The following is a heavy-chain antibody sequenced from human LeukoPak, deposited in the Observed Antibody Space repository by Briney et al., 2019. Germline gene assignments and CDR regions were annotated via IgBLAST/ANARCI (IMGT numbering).Heavy chain of an antibody. CDR2: INPNSGGT. CDR1: GYTFTDYY. J-gene: IGHJ5*02. V-gene: IGHV1-2*02. Sequence: ASVKVSCKASGYTFTDYYMHWVRQAPGQGLKWMGWINPNSGGTKYAQKFQGRVIMTRDITSAYMELSRLTSDDTAVYYCARSVAATPCNWFDPWGQGTLVTVSS. D-gene: IGHD2-15*01. CDR3: ARSVAATPCNWFDP.